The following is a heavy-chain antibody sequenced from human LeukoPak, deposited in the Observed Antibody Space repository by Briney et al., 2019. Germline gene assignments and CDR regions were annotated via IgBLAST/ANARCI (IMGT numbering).Heavy chain of an antibody. V-gene: IGHV4-59*08. CDR2: IYHTGTT. D-gene: IGHD1-26*01. J-gene: IGHJ1*01. CDR1: GGSLSPYY. Sequence: SETLSLTCAVSGGSLSPYYWTWIRQPPGKGLEWIGYIYHTGTTRYNPSLNSRVTISVETSKNQFSLRLNSVTAADTAIYYCARLDSGDHGNIPHWGQGTLVTVSS. CDR3: ARLDSGDHGNIPH.